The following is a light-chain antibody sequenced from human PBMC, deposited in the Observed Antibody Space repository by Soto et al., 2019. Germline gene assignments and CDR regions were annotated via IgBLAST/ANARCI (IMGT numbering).Light chain of an antibody. Sequence: EIVLTQSPGTLSLSPGERATLSCRASQSVSSSYLALSQQKPGQAPRLLIYGASSRGTGIPDRFSGSGSGTDLTLTNSSLKREYCAVDDCLQYGRSLFTFDPRTKVAI. V-gene: IGKV3-20*01. CDR1: QSVSSSY. J-gene: IGKJ3*01. CDR3: LQYGRSLFT. CDR2: GAS.